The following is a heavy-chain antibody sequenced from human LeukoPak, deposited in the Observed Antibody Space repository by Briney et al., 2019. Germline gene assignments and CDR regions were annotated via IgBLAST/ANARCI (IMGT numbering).Heavy chain of an antibody. CDR1: GYTLTELS. Sequence: SVKVSCKVSGYTLTELSMHWVRQAPGKGLEWMGGFDPEDGETIYAQKFQGRVTMTEDTSTDTAYMELSSLRSEDTAVYYCATDGKQLVRRFDYWGQGTLVTVSS. V-gene: IGHV1-24*01. J-gene: IGHJ4*02. CDR3: ATDGKQLVRRFDY. D-gene: IGHD6-13*01. CDR2: FDPEDGET.